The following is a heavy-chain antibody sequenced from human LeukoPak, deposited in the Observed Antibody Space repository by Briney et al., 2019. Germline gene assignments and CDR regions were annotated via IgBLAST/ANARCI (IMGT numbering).Heavy chain of an antibody. J-gene: IGHJ4*02. D-gene: IGHD1-1*01. V-gene: IGHV1-18*01. CDR3: AVAGRETGQFDY. CDR2: ISAYNGNT. Sequence: ASVKVSCKASGYTFTSYGISWVRQAPGQGLEWMGWISAYNGNTNYAQKLQGRVTMTTDTSTSTAYMELRSLRSDNTAVYYCAVAGRETGQFDYWGQGTLVTVSS. CDR1: GYTFTSYG.